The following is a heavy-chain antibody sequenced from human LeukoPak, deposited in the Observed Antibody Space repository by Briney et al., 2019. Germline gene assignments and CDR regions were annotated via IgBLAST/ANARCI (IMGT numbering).Heavy chain of an antibody. CDR1: GGSISSYY. Sequence: SETLSLTCTVSGGSISSYYWSWIRQPPGKGLEWIGEINHSGSTNYNPSLKSRVTISVDTSKNQFSLKLSSVTAADTAVYYCARETYDFWSGYYKYYYYYYMDVWGKGTTVSVSS. CDR3: ARETYDFWSGYYKYYYYYYMDV. D-gene: IGHD3-3*01. J-gene: IGHJ6*03. V-gene: IGHV4-34*01. CDR2: INHSGST.